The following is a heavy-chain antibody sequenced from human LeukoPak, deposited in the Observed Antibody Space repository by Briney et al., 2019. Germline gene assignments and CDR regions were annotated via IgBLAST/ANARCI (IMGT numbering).Heavy chain of an antibody. CDR3: ARCYCSGGSCYPDY. CDR2: IYYSGST. J-gene: IGHJ4*02. V-gene: IGHV4-39*01. Sequence: SETLSLTCSVSGGSTSSSSYYWGWIRQPPGKGLEWIDSIYYSGSTYYNSSLKSRVTISVDTSKNQFSLKLSSVTAADTAVYYSARCYCSGGSCYPDYWGQGTLVTVSS. CDR1: GGSTSSSSYY. D-gene: IGHD2-15*01.